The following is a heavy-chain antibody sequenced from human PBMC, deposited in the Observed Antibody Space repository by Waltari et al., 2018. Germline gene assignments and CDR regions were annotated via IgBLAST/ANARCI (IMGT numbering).Heavy chain of an antibody. CDR2: IIPIFGTA. CDR1: GGTFSSYA. Sequence: QVQLVQSGAEVKKPGSSVKVSCKASGGTFSSYAISWVRQAPGQGLEWMGGIIPIFGTANYEQKFQGRVTITTDESTSTAYMELSSLRSEDTAVYYCARETVYYDSSGYYYYYGMDVWGQGTTVTVSS. D-gene: IGHD3-22*01. J-gene: IGHJ6*02. CDR3: ARETVYYDSSGYYYYYGMDV. V-gene: IGHV1-69*05.